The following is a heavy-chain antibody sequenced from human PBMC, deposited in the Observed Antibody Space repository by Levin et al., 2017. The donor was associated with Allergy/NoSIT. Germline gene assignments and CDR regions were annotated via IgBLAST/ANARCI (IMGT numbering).Heavy chain of an antibody. CDR2: IYYSGST. Sequence: RSSETLSLTCTVSGGSINSGGYYWSWIRQHPGKGLEWIGYIYYSGSTYYNPSLKSRVTISIDASKKQFSLTLSSVTAADTAVYYCARYGGWYDVDSWGQGTLVTVSS. J-gene: IGHJ4*02. CDR3: ARYGGWYDVDS. V-gene: IGHV4-31*03. CDR1: GGSINSGGYY. D-gene: IGHD6-19*01.